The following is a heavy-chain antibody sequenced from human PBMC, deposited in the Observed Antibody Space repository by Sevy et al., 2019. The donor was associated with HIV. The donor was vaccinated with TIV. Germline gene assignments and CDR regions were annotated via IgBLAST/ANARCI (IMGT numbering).Heavy chain of an antibody. CDR3: AGENAWGRGYS. CDR1: GGSITSLY. CDR2: IYYNGHI. D-gene: IGHD1-26*01. J-gene: IGHJ4*02. V-gene: IGHV4-59*08. Sequence: SETLSLTCTVSGGSITSLYWNWIRQPPGKGLEWIANIYYNGHINYNPSLKSRVTLSLYTSKNQFSLSLSSVTAADTAMYYCAGENAWGRGYSWGQGTLVTVSS.